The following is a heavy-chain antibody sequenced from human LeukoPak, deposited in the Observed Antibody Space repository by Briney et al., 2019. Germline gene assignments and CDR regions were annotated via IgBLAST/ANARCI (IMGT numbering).Heavy chain of an antibody. V-gene: IGHV4-59*01. J-gene: IGHJ5*02. D-gene: IGHD3-10*01. CDR1: GGSIRNYY. CDR2: IYYSGSP. CDR3: ARDGWFGELLYGGWFDP. Sequence: SETLSLTCTVSGGSIRNYYWTWIRQPPGKGLEWIGYIYYSGSPNYNPSLMSRVTISVDTSKNQFSLKLSSVTAADTAVYYCARDGWFGELLYGGWFDPWGQGTLVTVSS.